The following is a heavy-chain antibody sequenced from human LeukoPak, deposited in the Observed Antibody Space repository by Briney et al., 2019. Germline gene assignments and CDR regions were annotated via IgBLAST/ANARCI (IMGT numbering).Heavy chain of an antibody. V-gene: IGHV1-18*01. D-gene: IGHD3-10*01. Sequence: ASVKVSCKASGYTFTSYGISWVRQAPGQGLEWMGWISAYNGNTNYAQKLQGRVTMTTDTSTSTAYMELRSLRSEDTAVYYCARVPMVRGVFYYYYGMDVWGQGTTVTVSS. J-gene: IGHJ6*02. CDR3: ARVPMVRGVFYYYYGMDV. CDR2: ISAYNGNT. CDR1: GYTFTSYG.